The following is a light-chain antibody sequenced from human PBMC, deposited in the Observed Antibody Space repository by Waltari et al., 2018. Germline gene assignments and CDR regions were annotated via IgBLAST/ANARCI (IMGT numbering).Light chain of an antibody. CDR1: SGHSRYA. Sequence: QLALTHSPSASASLGASVNLTCTLSSGHSRYAIPWHQQQPEKGPRYLMKLNSDGSHSKGDGIPDRFSGSSSGAERYLTISSLQSEDEADYYCQTWGTGIQVFGGGTKLTVL. J-gene: IGLJ2*01. V-gene: IGLV4-69*01. CDR2: LNSDGSH. CDR3: QTWGTGIQV.